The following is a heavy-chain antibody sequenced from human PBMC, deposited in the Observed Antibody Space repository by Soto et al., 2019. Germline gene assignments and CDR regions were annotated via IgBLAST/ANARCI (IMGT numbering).Heavy chain of an antibody. CDR2: LSTYRATT. Sequence: PSEPWTLPVTVPDASIQRRESYWSGIRQPPGKGLEWIGYLSTYRATTYYNPSLRTPLTITLGTPMNQFSLTLSPATAADTAVYYCAGGYYERIVYLVDSSRLDVWGQGSLVTVSS. V-gene: IGHV4-30-4*02. CDR1: DASIQRRESY. D-gene: IGHD3-22*01. CDR3: AGGYYERIVYLVDSSRLDV. J-gene: IGHJ4*01.